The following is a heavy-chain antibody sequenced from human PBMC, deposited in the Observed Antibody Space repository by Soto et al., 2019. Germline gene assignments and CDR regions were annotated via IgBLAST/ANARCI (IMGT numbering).Heavy chain of an antibody. CDR1: GFSLSTSGVG. Sequence: QITLKESGPTLVKPTQTLTLTCTFSGFSLSTSGVGVGWIRQPPGKALEWLALIYWDDDKRYSPSLKSRLTITKDTSKNQVVLTMTNMDPADTATYYCAHDSHDFYGFDYWGQGTLVTVSS. V-gene: IGHV2-5*02. J-gene: IGHJ4*02. CDR3: AHDSHDFYGFDY. CDR2: IYWDDDK. D-gene: IGHD2-21*02.